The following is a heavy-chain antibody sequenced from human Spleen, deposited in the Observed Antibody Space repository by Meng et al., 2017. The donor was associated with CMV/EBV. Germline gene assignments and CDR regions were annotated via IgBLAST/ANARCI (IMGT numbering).Heavy chain of an antibody. CDR2: IYYTGIT. CDR1: GGTVSSASHY. Sequence: SETLSLTCSVSGGTVSSASHYWSWIRQPPGKGLEWIGYIYYTGITNYNPSLESRVTLSVDKSKNQFSLKLSSVTAADTAVYYCARVYCGGDCYSENWFDPWGQGTLVTVSS. V-gene: IGHV4-61*01. D-gene: IGHD2-21*01. CDR3: ARVYCGGDCYSENWFDP. J-gene: IGHJ5*02.